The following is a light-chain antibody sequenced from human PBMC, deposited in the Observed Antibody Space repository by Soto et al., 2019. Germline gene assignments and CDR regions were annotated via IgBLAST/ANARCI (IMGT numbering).Light chain of an antibody. V-gene: IGKV3-20*01. J-gene: IGKJ1*01. CDR3: QQYGSSTRT. CDR2: GAS. Sequence: EIVLTQSPGTLSLSPGERATLSCRASQSVSSSYLAWYQQKPGQAPRLLIYGASSRATGIPDRFSGSGSGTDFTLNISRLETEDFAEYYCQQYGSSTRTFGQGTKVEIK. CDR1: QSVSSSY.